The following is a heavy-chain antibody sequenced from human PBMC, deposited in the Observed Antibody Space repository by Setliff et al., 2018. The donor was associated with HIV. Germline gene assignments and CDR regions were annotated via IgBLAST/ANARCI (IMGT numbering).Heavy chain of an antibody. Sequence: PSETLSLTCTVSGGSISSHHWSWIRQPPGKGLEWIGFISYSGSPNSNPSLKSRVTISVDTTTNQVSLQVNSVTAVDTAVYYCARVPHRVVGTTTLLYHFDYWGLGTLVTVSS. J-gene: IGHJ4*02. CDR1: GGSISSHH. CDR3: ARVPHRVVGTTTLLYHFDY. D-gene: IGHD1-26*01. CDR2: ISYSGSP. V-gene: IGHV4-59*08.